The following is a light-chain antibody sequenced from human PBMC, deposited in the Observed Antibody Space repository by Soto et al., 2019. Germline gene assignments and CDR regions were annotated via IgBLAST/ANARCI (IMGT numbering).Light chain of an antibody. Sequence: EIVMTQSTATLSVSPGERATLSCSASQSVSSNLAWYQQKPSQGPRLLIYVALNRATGIPARFSGSGSGTEFTLTISSLQSEDFAVYNCQQYNNWPPFTFGQVTRLEIK. V-gene: IGKV3-15*01. CDR3: QQYNNWPPFT. CDR2: VAL. CDR1: QSVSSN. J-gene: IGKJ5*01.